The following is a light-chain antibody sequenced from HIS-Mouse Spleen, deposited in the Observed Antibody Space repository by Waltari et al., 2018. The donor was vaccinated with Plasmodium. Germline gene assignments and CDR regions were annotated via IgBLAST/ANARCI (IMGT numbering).Light chain of an antibody. CDR3: QQIYSTWT. J-gene: IGKJ1*01. CDR1: QSISSY. Sequence: DIQMTQSPSSLSASVGDRVPITCRASQSISSYLNWDQQTPGKAPKHLIYAASSLQSGVPSRFSGSGSGTDFTLTISSMQPEYFATYYCQQIYSTWTFGQGTKVEIK. CDR2: AAS. V-gene: IGKV1-39*01.